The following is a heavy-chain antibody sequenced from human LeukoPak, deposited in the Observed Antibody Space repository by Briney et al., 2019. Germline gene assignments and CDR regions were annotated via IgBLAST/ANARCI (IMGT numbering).Heavy chain of an antibody. Sequence: SETLSLTCALYGGSFTGYYWRWIRQPPGKGLVWIGEINHSGSTKYNPSLKSRVTISVDTSTKQFFLRLTSVTAADTAVYYCACHAVRYSAYDREEDAFDIWGQGTMVTVSS. CDR2: INHSGST. V-gene: IGHV4-34*01. CDR1: GGSFTGYY. CDR3: ACHAVRYSAYDREEDAFDI. D-gene: IGHD5-12*01. J-gene: IGHJ3*02.